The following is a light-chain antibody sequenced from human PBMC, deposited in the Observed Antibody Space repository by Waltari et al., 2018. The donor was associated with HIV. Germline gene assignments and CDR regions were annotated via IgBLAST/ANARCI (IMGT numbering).Light chain of an antibody. J-gene: IGLJ1*01. CDR3: CSYAGRSIYV. Sequence: LTPPPSVSVSPRQTARITLSCSGTSSAIGTYDLASGYQQHPGKAPKVIVYEVTKRPSGTSDRFSGSKSGNTASLTISGLQAEDEADYYCCSYAGRSIYVFGTGTTVTVL. CDR2: EVT. V-gene: IGLV2-23*02. CDR1: SSAIGTYDL.